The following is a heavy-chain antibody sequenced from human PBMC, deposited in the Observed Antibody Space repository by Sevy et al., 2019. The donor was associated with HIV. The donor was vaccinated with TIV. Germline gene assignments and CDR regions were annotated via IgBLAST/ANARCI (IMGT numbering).Heavy chain of an antibody. V-gene: IGHV3-73*01. J-gene: IGHJ3*02. CDR3: TRQGNYYDSSGYYPHDAFDI. Sequence: GGSLRLSCAASGFTFSGSAMHWVRQASGKGLEWVGRIRSKANSYPTEYAASVKGRFTISRDDSKNTAYLQMNSLKTEDTAVYYCTRQGNYYDSSGYYPHDAFDIWGQGTMVTVSS. D-gene: IGHD3-22*01. CDR1: GFTFSGSA. CDR2: IRSKANSYPT.